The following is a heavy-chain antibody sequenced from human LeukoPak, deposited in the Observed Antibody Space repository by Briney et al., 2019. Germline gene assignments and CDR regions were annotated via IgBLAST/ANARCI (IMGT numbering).Heavy chain of an antibody. J-gene: IGHJ4*02. D-gene: IGHD3-22*01. V-gene: IGHV1-46*01. Sequence: ASVEVSCKASGYTFTSYYMHWVRQAPGQGLEWMGIINPSGVTTIYAQKFQGRVTVTRDTSTSTVYMELSSLRSEDTAVYYYARDLGGRSGSLDYWGQGTLVTVSS. CDR1: GYTFTSYY. CDR3: ARDLGGRSGSLDY. CDR2: INPSGVTT.